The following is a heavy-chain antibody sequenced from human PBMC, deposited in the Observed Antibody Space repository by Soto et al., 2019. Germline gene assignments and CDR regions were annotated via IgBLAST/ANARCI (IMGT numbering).Heavy chain of an antibody. CDR1: GYTFSTYG. J-gene: IGHJ6*02. CDR2: ISGYNGDA. V-gene: IGHV1-18*01. D-gene: IGHD2-8*01. CDR3: AKNGHPPYYYYGMDV. Sequence: ASVKVSCKASGYTFSTYGISWVRHAHGQGLEWMGWISGYNGDANYAQKFQGRVTMTIDTSTTTAYLELRRLTYDDTAVYFCAKNGHPPYYYYGMDVWGQGTTVTVSS.